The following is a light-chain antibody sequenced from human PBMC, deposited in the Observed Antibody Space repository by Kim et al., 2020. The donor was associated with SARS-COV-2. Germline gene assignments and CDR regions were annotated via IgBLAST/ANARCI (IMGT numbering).Light chain of an antibody. V-gene: IGLV2-14*03. CDR2: DVT. CDR1: YSDIGSFAY. J-gene: IGLJ3*02. Sequence: GQWITISCTGTYSDIGSFAYVSWYQQYPGKAPRLIIHDVTERPSGISNRFSGSRSGNTASLTISGLQAEDEADYHCSSYTLTSTWVFGGGTKVTVL. CDR3: SSYTLTSTWV.